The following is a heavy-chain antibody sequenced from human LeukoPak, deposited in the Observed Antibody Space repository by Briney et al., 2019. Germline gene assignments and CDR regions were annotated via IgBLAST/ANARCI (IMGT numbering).Heavy chain of an antibody. J-gene: IGHJ3*02. Sequence: GGSVRLSCAASGFTFSSYAMHWVRQAPGKGLEWVAVISYDGSNKYYADSVKGRFTISRDNSKNTLYLQMNSLRAEDTAVYYCARGPWWAVPGAFDIWGQGTMVTVSS. D-gene: IGHD2-15*01. CDR1: GFTFSSYA. CDR2: ISYDGSNK. V-gene: IGHV3-30-3*01. CDR3: ARGPWWAVPGAFDI.